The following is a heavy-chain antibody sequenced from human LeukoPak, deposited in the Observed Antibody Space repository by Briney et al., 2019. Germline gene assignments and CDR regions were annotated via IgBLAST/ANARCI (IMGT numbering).Heavy chain of an antibody. CDR1: GGSISSYY. CDR3: ARDSRMGYYYYGMDV. D-gene: IGHD5-24*01. CDR2: IYYSGST. V-gene: IGHV4-59*01. Sequence: PSETLSLTCTVSGGSISSYYWSWIRQPPGKGLEWTGYIYYSGSTNYNPSLKSRVTISVDTSKNQFSLKLSSVTAADTAVCYCARDSRMGYYYYGMDVWGQGTTVTVSS. J-gene: IGHJ6*02.